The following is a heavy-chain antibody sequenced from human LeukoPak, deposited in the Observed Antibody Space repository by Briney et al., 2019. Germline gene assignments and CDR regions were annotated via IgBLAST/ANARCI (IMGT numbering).Heavy chain of an antibody. V-gene: IGHV3-48*01. CDR3: AKDGTRGIRFGKIPHYFDY. CDR2: ISYSSSTI. CDR1: GFTFSSYS. D-gene: IGHD3-10*01. Sequence: AGGSLRLSCAASGFTFSSYSMNWARQAPGKGLEWVSYISYSSSTIYYADSVKGRFTISRDNGKNTLYLQMNSLRVDDTAVYYCAKDGTRGIRFGKIPHYFDYWGQGTLVTVSS. J-gene: IGHJ4*02.